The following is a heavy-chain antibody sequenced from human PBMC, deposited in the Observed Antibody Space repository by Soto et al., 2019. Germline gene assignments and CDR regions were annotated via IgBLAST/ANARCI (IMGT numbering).Heavy chain of an antibody. D-gene: IGHD6-6*01. V-gene: IGHV4-34*01. CDR1: GGSFSGYY. J-gene: IGHJ6*02. CDR2: INHSGST. CDR3: ARGRGGEQLVDYYYYGMDV. Sequence: SETLSLTCAVYGGSFSGYYWSWIRQPPGKGLEWIGEINHSGSTNYNPSLKSRVTISVDTSKNQFSLKLRSVTAADTAEYYCARGRGGEQLVDYYYYGMDVWGQGTTVTVSS.